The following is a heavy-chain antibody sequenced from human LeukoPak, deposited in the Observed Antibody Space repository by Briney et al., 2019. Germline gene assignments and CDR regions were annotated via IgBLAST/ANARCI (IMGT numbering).Heavy chain of an antibody. CDR1: AYTFTGNY. V-gene: IGHV1-2*02. D-gene: IGHD6-19*01. CDR3: ASEGSGWYGNFDY. Sequence: AAVKLTCTASAYTFTGNYMHLVRDGPGQGLEWMGWINPDSGGTNYAQKFQGRMTMTKVTSISTAYMEVSKMRSDDTAVYYCASEGSGWYGNFDYWGQGTLVTVSS. J-gene: IGHJ4*02. CDR2: INPDSGGT.